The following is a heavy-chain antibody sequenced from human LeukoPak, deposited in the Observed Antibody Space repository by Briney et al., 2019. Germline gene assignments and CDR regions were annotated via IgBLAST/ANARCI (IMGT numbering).Heavy chain of an antibody. CDR3: AKFLPTHIVVANYYFDY. CDR2: IRYDGSNK. D-gene: IGHD2-21*01. V-gene: IGHV3-30*02. Sequence: GGSLRLSCAASGFTFCSYGMHWVRQAPGKGLEWVAFIRYDGSNKYYADSVKGRFTISRDNSKNTLYLQMNSLRAEDTAVYYCAKFLPTHIVVANYYFDYWGQGTLVTVSS. CDR1: GFTFCSYG. J-gene: IGHJ4*02.